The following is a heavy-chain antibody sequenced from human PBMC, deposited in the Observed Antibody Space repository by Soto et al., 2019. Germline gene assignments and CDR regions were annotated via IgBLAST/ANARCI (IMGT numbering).Heavy chain of an antibody. D-gene: IGHD2-8*02. CDR3: ARDKSTGLFDY. Sequence: QVQLQQWGAGLLKPSETLSLTCAVYGGSFSGYYWTWIRQPPGTGLEWIGEINHSGSTNYNPSLKSRVTISVDPSNNQFALQLSSVTAADTAVYYCARDKSTGLFDYWGQGTLGPVSS. CDR1: GGSFSGYY. CDR2: INHSGST. V-gene: IGHV4-34*01. J-gene: IGHJ4*02.